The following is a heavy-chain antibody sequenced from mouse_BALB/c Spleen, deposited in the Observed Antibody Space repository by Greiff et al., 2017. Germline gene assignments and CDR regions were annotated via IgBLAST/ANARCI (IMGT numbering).Heavy chain of an antibody. J-gene: IGHJ4*01. D-gene: IGHD2-10*01. CDR1: GFTFSSFG. V-gene: IGHV5-17*02. CDR3: ARKPLPDYYAMDY. Sequence: EVQLVESGGGLVQPGGSRKLSCAASGFTFSSFGMHWVRQAPEKGLEWVAYISRGSSTIYYADTVKGRFTISRDNPKNTLFLQMTSLRSEDTAMYYCARKPLPDYYAMDYWGQGTSVTVSS. CDR2: ISRGSSTI.